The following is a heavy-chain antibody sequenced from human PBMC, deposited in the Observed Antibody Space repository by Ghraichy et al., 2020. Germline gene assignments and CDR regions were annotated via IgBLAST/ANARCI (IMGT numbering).Heavy chain of an antibody. CDR3: ARFSQLDVVVPAANPTYYYYYGMDV. V-gene: IGHV4-34*01. J-gene: IGHJ6*02. CDR2: INHSGST. Sequence: SETLSLTCAVYGGSFSGYYWSWIRQPPGKGLEWIGEINHSGSTNYNPSLKSRVTISVDTSKNQFSLKLSSVTAADTAVYYCARFSQLDVVVPAANPTYYYYYGMDVWGQGTTVTVSS. CDR1: GGSFSGYY. D-gene: IGHD2-2*01.